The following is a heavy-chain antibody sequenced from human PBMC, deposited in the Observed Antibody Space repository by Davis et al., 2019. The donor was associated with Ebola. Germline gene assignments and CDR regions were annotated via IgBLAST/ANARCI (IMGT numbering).Heavy chain of an antibody. CDR2: INHSGST. V-gene: IGHV4-34*01. D-gene: IGHD6-13*01. Sequence: SETLSLTCAVYGGSFRGSYWSWIRQRPGKGLEWIGEINHSGSTTYNPSLKSRVTLSVDTSKNQFSLKLSSVTAADTAVYYCARGHSSSWGYYYYGMDVWGQGTTVTVS. CDR3: ARGHSSSWGYYYYGMDV. J-gene: IGHJ6*02. CDR1: GGSFRGSY.